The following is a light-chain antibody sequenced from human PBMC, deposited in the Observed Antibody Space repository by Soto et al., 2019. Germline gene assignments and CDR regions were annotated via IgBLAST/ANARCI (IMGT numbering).Light chain of an antibody. CDR3: NSYTGSGIV. V-gene: IGLV2-14*02. Sequence: QSALTQPASVSGSPGQSITISCTGTSSDVATYNLVSWYQQRPGTAPQLIIYEVTKRPSGVSTRFSGSQSGNTASLTISGLQADDEADYYCNSYTGSGIVFGTGTKLTVL. CDR2: EVT. CDR1: SSDVATYNL. J-gene: IGLJ1*01.